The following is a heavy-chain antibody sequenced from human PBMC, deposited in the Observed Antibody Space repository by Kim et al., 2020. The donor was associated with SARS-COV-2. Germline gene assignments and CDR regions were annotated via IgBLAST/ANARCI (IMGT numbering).Heavy chain of an antibody. J-gene: IGHJ4*02. D-gene: IGHD5-12*01. CDR1: GFTFSSYE. Sequence: GGSLRLSCAASGFTFSSYEMNWVRQAPGKGLEWVSYISSSGSTIYYADSVKGRFTISRDNAKNSLYLQMNSLRAEDTAVYYCARDLRGWEMATIPFDYWGQGTLVTVSS. V-gene: IGHV3-48*03. CDR3: ARDLRGWEMATIPFDY. CDR2: ISSSGSTI.